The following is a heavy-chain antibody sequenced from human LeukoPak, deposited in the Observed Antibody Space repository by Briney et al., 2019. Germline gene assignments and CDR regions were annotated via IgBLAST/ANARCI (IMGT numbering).Heavy chain of an antibody. Sequence: GESLKISCKGSGYSFTSYWIGWVRQMPGKGLEWMGIFFPGDSDTRYSPSFQGQVTFSADKSISTAYLQWSSLKASDTAMYYCARTPTPSWPYYFDYWGQGTLVTVSS. J-gene: IGHJ4*02. V-gene: IGHV5-51*01. CDR3: ARTPTPSWPYYFDY. D-gene: IGHD2-15*01. CDR1: GYSFTSYW. CDR2: FFPGDSDT.